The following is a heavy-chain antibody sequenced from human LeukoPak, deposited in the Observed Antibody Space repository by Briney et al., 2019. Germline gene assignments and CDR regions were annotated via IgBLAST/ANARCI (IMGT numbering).Heavy chain of an antibody. V-gene: IGHV6-1*01. J-gene: IGHJ4*02. CDR1: GDSVSGSPAV. Sequence: SQTLSLTCAISGDSVSGSPAVWNWIRQSPSRGLEWLGRAYYRSKWYIDYAVSVKGRITITPDTSKNQFSLQLNSVTPEDTAMYYCARDYFRYGGILVHWGLGTLVTVAS. D-gene: IGHD4-23*01. CDR3: ARDYFRYGGILVH. CDR2: AYYRSKWYI.